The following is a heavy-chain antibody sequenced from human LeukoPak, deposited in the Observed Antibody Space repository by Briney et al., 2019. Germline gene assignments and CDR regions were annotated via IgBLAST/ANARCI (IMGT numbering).Heavy chain of an antibody. V-gene: IGHV3-33*01. Sequence: PGGSLRLSCAASGFTFSSYVMHWVRQAPGKGLEWVALIWSDGSNKYYADSVKGRFTISRDNSKNTLYLQMNSLRAEDTAVYYCARARLYCSGGSCYGMDVWGQGTTVTVSS. CDR1: GFTFSSYV. D-gene: IGHD2-15*01. CDR2: IWSDGSNK. J-gene: IGHJ6*02. CDR3: ARARLYCSGGSCYGMDV.